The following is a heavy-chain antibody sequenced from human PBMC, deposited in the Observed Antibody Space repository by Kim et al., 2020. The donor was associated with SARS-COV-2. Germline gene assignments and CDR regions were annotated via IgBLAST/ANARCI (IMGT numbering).Heavy chain of an antibody. V-gene: IGHV4-4*02. D-gene: IGHD6-19*01. CDR3: SGSTGWYRLDY. Sequence: TTNYTPSLKSRVTISVDKSKNHFSLNLNSVTAADTAVYYCSGSTGWYRLDYWGQGTLVTVSS. J-gene: IGHJ4*02. CDR2: TT.